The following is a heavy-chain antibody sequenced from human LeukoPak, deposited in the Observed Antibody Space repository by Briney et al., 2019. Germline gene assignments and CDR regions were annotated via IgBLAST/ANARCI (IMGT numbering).Heavy chain of an antibody. J-gene: IGHJ4*02. V-gene: IGHV4-4*07. CDR1: GGSISSYY. Sequence: SETLSLTCTVSGGSISSYYWSWIRQPAGKGLEWIGRIYTSGSTNYNPSLKSRVTISVDTSKNQFSLKLSSVTAADTAVYYCARGGMYYYDSSGYYDDWGQGTLVTVSS. CDR2: IYTSGST. D-gene: IGHD3-22*01. CDR3: ARGGMYYYDSSGYYDD.